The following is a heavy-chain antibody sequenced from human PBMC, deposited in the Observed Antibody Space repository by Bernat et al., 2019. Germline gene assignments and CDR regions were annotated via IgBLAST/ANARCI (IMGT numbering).Heavy chain of an antibody. CDR1: GFTFGDYA. V-gene: IGHV3-49*04. Sequence: EVQLLESGGGLVQPGRSLRLSCTASGFTFGDYAMSWVRQAPGKGLEWVGFIRSKAYGGTTESAASVKGRFTISRDDSKSIAYLQMNSLKTEDTAVYYCTRGEKKFDYWGQGTLVTVSS. J-gene: IGHJ4*02. CDR3: TRGEKKFDY. CDR2: IRSKAYGGTT.